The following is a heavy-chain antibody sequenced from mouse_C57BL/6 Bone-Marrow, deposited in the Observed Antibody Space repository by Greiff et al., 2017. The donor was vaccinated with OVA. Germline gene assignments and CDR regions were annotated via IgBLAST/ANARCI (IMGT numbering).Heavy chain of an antibody. Sequence: EVKLMESGPELVKPGASVKIPCKASGYTFTDYNMDWVKQSHGKSLEWIGDINPNNGGTIYNQKFKGKATLTVDKSSSTAYMELRSLTSEDTAVYYCARRSDDSYFDYWGQGTTLTVSS. CDR1: GYTFTDYN. CDR2: INPNNGGT. D-gene: IGHD3-2*02. CDR3: ARRSDDSYFDY. V-gene: IGHV1-18*01. J-gene: IGHJ2*01.